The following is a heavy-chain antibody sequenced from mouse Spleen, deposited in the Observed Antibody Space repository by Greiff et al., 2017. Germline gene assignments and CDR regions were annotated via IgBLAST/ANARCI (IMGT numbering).Heavy chain of an antibody. CDR1: GYSITSGYY. V-gene: IGHV3-6*01. D-gene: IGHD1-1*01. J-gene: IGHJ1*03. CDR3: ARGEGYYGSSYVWYFDV. Sequence: EVKLVESGPGLVKPSQSLSLTCSVTGYSITSGYYWNWIRQFPGNKLEWMGYISYDGSNNYNPSLKNRISITRDTSKNQFFLKLNSVTTEDTATYYCARGEGYYGSSYVWYFDVWGTGTTVTVSS. CDR2: ISYDGSN.